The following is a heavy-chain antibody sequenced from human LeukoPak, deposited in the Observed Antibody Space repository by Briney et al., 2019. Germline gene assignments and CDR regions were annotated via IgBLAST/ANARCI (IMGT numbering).Heavy chain of an antibody. CDR3: ARRRIAAAALDY. CDR2: INPNSGGT. Sequence: ASVKVSCKASGYTFNEYYMHWVRQAPGQGLEWMGWINPNSGGTNYAQKFQGRVTMTRDTSISTAYMELSRLRSDDTAVYYCARRRIAAAALDYWGQGTLVTVSS. D-gene: IGHD6-13*01. V-gene: IGHV1-2*02. CDR1: GYTFNEYY. J-gene: IGHJ4*02.